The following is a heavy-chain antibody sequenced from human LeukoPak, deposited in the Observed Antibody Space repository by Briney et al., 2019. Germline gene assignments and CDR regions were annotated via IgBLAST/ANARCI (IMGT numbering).Heavy chain of an antibody. D-gene: IGHD2/OR15-2a*01. Sequence: SETLSLTCTVSGGSISSYYWSWIRQPPGKGLEWIGYIYYSGSTYYNPSLKSRVTISVDTSKNQFSLKLSSVTAADTAVYYCARVGPFPGWFDPWGQGTLVTVSS. V-gene: IGHV4-30-4*08. CDR2: IYYSGST. CDR3: ARVGPFPGWFDP. CDR1: GGSISSYY. J-gene: IGHJ5*02.